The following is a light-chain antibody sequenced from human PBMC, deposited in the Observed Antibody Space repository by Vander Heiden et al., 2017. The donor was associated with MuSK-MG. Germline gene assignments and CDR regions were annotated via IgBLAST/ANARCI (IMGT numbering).Light chain of an antibody. Sequence: QSVLTQPPSASGTPGQRVTISCSGSSSNIGGNYVNWYQQLPGTAPKLLIYRNYQRPPGVPDRFSGSKSGTSASLAISGLRSDDETDYYCAVWDDSLNGPVFGGGTKLTVL. CDR1: SSNIGGNY. CDR3: AVWDDSLNGPV. CDR2: RNY. J-gene: IGLJ3*02. V-gene: IGLV1-47*01.